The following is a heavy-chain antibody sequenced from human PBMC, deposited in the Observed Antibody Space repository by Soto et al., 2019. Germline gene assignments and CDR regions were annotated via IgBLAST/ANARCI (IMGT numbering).Heavy chain of an antibody. V-gene: IGHV4-39*01. CDR1: GGSISSSSYY. J-gene: IGHJ5*02. CDR3: AGYYSSGWSGPYNWFDP. Sequence: PSETLSLTCTVSGGSISSSSYYWGWIRQPPGKGLEWIGSIYYSGSTYYNPSLKSRVTISVDTSKNQFSLKLSSVTAADTAVYYCAGYYSSGWSGPYNWFDPWGQGTLVTVSS. CDR2: IYYSGST. D-gene: IGHD6-19*01.